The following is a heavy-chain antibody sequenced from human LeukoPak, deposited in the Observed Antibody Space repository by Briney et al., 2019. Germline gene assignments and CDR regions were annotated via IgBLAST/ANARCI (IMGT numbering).Heavy chain of an antibody. J-gene: IGHJ6*02. Sequence: SETLSLTYAVYGGSFSGYYWSWIRQPPGKGLEWIGEINHSGSTNYNPSLKSRVTISVDTSKNQFSLKLSSVTAADTAVYYCAGGPRVVPAATKRYYYYGMDVWGQGTTVTVSS. V-gene: IGHV4-34*01. CDR3: AGGPRVVPAATKRYYYYGMDV. CDR1: GGSFSGYY. CDR2: INHSGST. D-gene: IGHD2-2*01.